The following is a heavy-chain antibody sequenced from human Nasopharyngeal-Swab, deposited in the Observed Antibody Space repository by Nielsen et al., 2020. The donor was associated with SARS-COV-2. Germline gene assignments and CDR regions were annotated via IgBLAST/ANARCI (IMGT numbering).Heavy chain of an antibody. V-gene: IGHV3-7*01. J-gene: IGHJ3*02. CDR3: ARDRYYGTTVLDAFDI. D-gene: IGHD4-17*01. CDR2: IKQDGSEK. CDR1: GFTFSSYW. Sequence: GKSLKISCAASGFTFSSYWMSWVRQAPGKGLEWVANIKQDGSEKYYVDSVKGRFTISRDNAKNSLYLQMNSLRAEDTAVYYCARDRYYGTTVLDAFDIWGQGTMVTVSS.